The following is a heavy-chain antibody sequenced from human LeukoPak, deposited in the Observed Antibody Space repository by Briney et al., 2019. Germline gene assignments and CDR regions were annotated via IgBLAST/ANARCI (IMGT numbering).Heavy chain of an antibody. CDR1: GYTFTSYD. CDR3: ARGQRVRGVIIYYYYMDV. J-gene: IGHJ6*03. CDR2: MNPNSGNT. D-gene: IGHD3-10*01. V-gene: IGHV1-8*03. Sequence: ASVKVSCKASGYTFTSYDINWVRQATGQGLEWMGWMNPNSGNTGYAQKFQGRVTITRNTSISTAYMELSSLRSKDTAVYYCARGQRVRGVIIYYYYMDVWGKGTTVTVSS.